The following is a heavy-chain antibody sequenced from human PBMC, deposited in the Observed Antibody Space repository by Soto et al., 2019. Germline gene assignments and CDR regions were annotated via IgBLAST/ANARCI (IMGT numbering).Heavy chain of an antibody. V-gene: IGHV3-30-3*01. Sequence: QVQLVESGGGVVQPGRSLRLSCAASGFTFSSYAMHWVRQAPGKGLEWVAVISYDGSNKYYADSVKGRFTISRDKSKNTLYLQMNSLRAEDTAVYYCARVTRGVSLAFDIWGKGTMVTVSS. J-gene: IGHJ3*02. CDR2: ISYDGSNK. D-gene: IGHD1-26*01. CDR3: ARVTRGVSLAFDI. CDR1: GFTFSSYA.